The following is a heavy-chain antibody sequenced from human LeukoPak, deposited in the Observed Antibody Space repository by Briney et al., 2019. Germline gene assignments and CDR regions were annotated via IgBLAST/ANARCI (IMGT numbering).Heavy chain of an antibody. Sequence: SETLSLTCAVYGGSFSGYYWGWIRQPPGKGLEWIGEINHSGSTNYNPSLKSRVTRSVDTSKNQFSLKLSSVPAADTAVYYCARGGEGDNASGLFKLWGQGTPVTVSS. D-gene: IGHD2-21*02. CDR2: INHSGST. V-gene: IGHV4-34*01. J-gene: IGHJ6*01. CDR1: GGSFSGYY. CDR3: ARGGEGDNASGLFKL.